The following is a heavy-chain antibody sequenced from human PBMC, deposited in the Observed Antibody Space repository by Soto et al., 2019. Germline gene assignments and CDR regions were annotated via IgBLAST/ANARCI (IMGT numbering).Heavy chain of an antibody. D-gene: IGHD4-17*01. V-gene: IGHV4-61*01. J-gene: IGHJ4*02. CDR3: ARVRYGGNCDY. CDR1: GGSVSSGSYY. CDR2: IYYSGST. Sequence: KPSETLSLTCTVSGGSVSSGSYYWSWIRQPPGKGLEWIGYIYYSGSTNYNPSLKSRVTISVDTSKNQFSLKLSSVTAADTAVYYCARVRYGGNCDYWGQGTLVTVSS.